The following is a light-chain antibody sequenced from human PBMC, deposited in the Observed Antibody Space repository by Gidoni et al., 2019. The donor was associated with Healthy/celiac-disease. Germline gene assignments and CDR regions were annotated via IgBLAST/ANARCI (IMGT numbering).Light chain of an antibody. V-gene: IGKV1-5*03. CDR3: QQYNSYLLT. J-gene: IGKJ4*01. CDR1: QSISSW. CDR2: KAS. Sequence: AYGGDRVTITCRASQSISSWLAWYQQKPGKAPKLLIYKASSLESGVPSRFSGSGSGTEFTLTISSLQPDDFATYYCQQYNSYLLTFGGGTKVEIK.